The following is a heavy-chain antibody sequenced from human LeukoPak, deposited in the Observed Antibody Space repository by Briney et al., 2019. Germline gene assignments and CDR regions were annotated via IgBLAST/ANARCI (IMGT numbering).Heavy chain of an antibody. D-gene: IGHD3-22*01. CDR1: GFAFGDYA. Sequence: PGGSLRLSCTASGFAFGDYAMSWFRQAPGKGLEWVGFIRSKAYGGTTEYAASVKGRFTISRDDSKSIAYLQMNSLKTEDTAVYYCTRDPYYDSSGYYLSDYFDSWGQGTLVTVSS. J-gene: IGHJ4*02. V-gene: IGHV3-49*03. CDR3: TRDPYYDSSGYYLSDYFDS. CDR2: IRSKAYGGTT.